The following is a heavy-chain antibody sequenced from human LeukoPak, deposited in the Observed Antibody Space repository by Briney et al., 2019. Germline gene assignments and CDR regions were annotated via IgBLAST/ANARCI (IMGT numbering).Heavy chain of an antibody. Sequence: SETLSLTCAVSGYSISSGYFWGWIRPPPGKGLGWIGIIYHSRSTYYNPSLKRRVTISVDTSKNQFSLKLSSVTAADTAVYYCARGTGDTLGLTGTTFSFDYWGQGTLVTVSS. CDR1: GYSISSGYF. V-gene: IGHV4-38-2*01. CDR2: IYHSRST. D-gene: IGHD1-7*01. J-gene: IGHJ4*02. CDR3: ARGTGDTLGLTGTTFSFDY.